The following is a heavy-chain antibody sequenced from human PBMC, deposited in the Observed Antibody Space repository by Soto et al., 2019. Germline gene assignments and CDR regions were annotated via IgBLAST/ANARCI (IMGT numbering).Heavy chain of an antibody. V-gene: IGHV1-69*13. CDR3: ARSNRYSSSWFQSHNWFDP. CDR1: GGTFSSYA. CDR2: IIPIFGTA. Sequence: SVKVSCKASGGTFSSYAISWVRQAPGQGLEWMGGIIPIFGTANYAQKFQGRVTITADESTSTAYMELSSLRSEDTAVYYCARSNRYSSSWFQSHNWFDPWGQGTLVNVSS. J-gene: IGHJ5*02. D-gene: IGHD6-13*01.